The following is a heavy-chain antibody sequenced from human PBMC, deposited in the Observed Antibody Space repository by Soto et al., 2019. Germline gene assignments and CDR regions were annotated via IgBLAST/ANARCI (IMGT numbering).Heavy chain of an antibody. CDR2: TYYRSKWYN. D-gene: IGHD2-15*01. J-gene: IGHJ6*02. V-gene: IGHV6-1*01. CDR3: ARDLVCIGGSCRPDYYGMDV. CDR1: GDSVSSNSAA. Sequence: SQTLSLTCAISGDSVSSNSAAWNWIRQSPSRGLEWLGRTYYRSKWYNDYAVSVKSRITINPDTSKNQFSLQLNSVTPEDTAVYYCARDLVCIGGSCRPDYYGMDVWGQGTTVTVSS.